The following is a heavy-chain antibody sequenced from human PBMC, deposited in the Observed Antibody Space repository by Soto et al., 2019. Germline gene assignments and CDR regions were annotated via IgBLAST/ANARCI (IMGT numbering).Heavy chain of an antibody. D-gene: IGHD3-10*01. J-gene: IGHJ6*02. CDR2: INAGNGNT. CDR3: ARGNYYGSGSYQTGRYYYYGMDA. CDR1: GYTFTSYA. V-gene: IGHV1-3*01. Sequence: ASVKVSCKASGYTFTSYAMHWVRQAPGQRLEWMGWINAGNGNTKYSQKFQGRVTITRDTSASTAYMELSSLRSEDTAVYYCARGNYYGSGSYQTGRYYYYGMDAWGQGTTVTVSS.